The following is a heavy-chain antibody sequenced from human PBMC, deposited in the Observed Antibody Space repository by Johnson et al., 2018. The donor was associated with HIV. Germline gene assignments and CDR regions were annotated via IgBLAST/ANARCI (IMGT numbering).Heavy chain of an antibody. CDR1: GFSFSFYG. Sequence: QVQLVESGGGVVQPGGSLRLSCAASGFSFSFYGIHWVRQAPGKGLEWVAFIRYDGSNKYYADSVKGRFTISRDNSKNTLYLQMNSLRAEDTAVYYCAKVDRPLRAGAFDIWGQGTMVTVSS. V-gene: IGHV3-30*02. CDR3: AKVDRPLRAGAFDI. CDR2: IRYDGSNK. D-gene: IGHD4-17*01. J-gene: IGHJ3*02.